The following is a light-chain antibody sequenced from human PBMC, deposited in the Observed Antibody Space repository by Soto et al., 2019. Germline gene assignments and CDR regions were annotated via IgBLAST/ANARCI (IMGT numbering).Light chain of an antibody. V-gene: IGKV1-27*01. Sequence: DIQMTQSPSSLSASVGDRVTITCRASQGISNYLAWYQHTPGKVTKLLIYAASTLQSGVPSRFSDSGSGTDVTLTISSLQPEDVATYYCQKYNSAPWSFGQGNKGEI. J-gene: IGKJ1*01. CDR1: QGISNY. CDR3: QKYNSAPWS. CDR2: AAS.